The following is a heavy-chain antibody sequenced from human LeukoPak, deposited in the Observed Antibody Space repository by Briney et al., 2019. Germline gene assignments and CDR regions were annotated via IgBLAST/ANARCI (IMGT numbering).Heavy chain of an antibody. D-gene: IGHD3-22*01. V-gene: IGHV3-23*01. J-gene: IGHJ4*02. Sequence: PGGSLRLSCAASGFTLSDYGMNWVRQAPGKGLEWVSGIGVGGTTYYAESVKGRFTISRDTSKNTLYVQMNSLRAEDTAVYYCAKAQGYYDCWGQGTLVTVSS. CDR2: IGVGGTT. CDR3: AKAQGYYDC. CDR1: GFTLSDYG.